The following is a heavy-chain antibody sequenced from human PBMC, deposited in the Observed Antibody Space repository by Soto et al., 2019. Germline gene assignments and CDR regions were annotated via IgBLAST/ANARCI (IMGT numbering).Heavy chain of an antibody. CDR2: TYYRSKWYN. J-gene: IGHJ6*02. D-gene: IGHD1-26*01. V-gene: IGHV6-1*01. CDR3: ARVSSGSNYRKPDYYYYGMEV. CDR1: GVTFSSNIAA. Sequence: SQPLSLTCIISGVTFSSNIAACNCSRQSPSGGLEWLGRTYYRSKWYNDYAVSVKSRITISPDTSKNQFSLHLNSATPEDTAVYYCARVSSGSNYRKPDYYYYGMEVSGHGTTVTVSS.